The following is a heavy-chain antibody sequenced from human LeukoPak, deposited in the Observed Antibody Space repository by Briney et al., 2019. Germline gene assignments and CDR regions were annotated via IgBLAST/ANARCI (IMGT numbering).Heavy chain of an antibody. D-gene: IGHD6-19*01. J-gene: IGHJ4*02. CDR1: GFTFSSYA. Sequence: PGGSLRLSCAAPGFTFSSYAMSWVRQAPGKGLEWVSAISGSGGSTYYADSVKGRFTISRDNSKNTLYLQMNSLRAEDTAVYYCAKKRLEWLVRDYFDYWGQGTLVTVSS. V-gene: IGHV3-23*01. CDR3: AKKRLEWLVRDYFDY. CDR2: ISGSGGST.